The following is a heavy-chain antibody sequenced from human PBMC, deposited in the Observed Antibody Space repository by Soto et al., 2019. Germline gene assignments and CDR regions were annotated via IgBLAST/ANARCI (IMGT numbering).Heavy chain of an antibody. CDR3: ARDTTTDSSGYYYSPNNFDY. J-gene: IGHJ4*02. D-gene: IGHD3-22*01. CDR2: ISSSSYI. V-gene: IGHV3-21*01. CDR1: GFTFSSYS. Sequence: GGSLRLSCAASGFTFSSYSMNWVRQAPGKGLEWVSSISSSSYIYYADSVKGRFTISRDNAKNSLYLQMNSLRAEDTAVYYCARDTTTDSSGYYYSPNNFDYGGQGTLVTVS.